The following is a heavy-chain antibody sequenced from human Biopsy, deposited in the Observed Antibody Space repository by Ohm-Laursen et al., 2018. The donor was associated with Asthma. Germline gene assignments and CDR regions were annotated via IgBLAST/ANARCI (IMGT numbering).Heavy chain of an antibody. V-gene: IGHV1-3*04. CDR2: VNTGNGDT. D-gene: IGHD3-9*01. CDR1: GYNFISFA. J-gene: IGHJ3*01. CDR3: ARTYYDFLTGQVKDVFGV. Sequence: GSSVTVACKASGYNFISFAIHWVRQAPGQRLEWMGWVNTGNGDTKYSQKFQGRVAITRDTSESTAYMELRNLRSEDTATYYCARTYYDFLTGQVKDVFGVWGQGTMVTVSS.